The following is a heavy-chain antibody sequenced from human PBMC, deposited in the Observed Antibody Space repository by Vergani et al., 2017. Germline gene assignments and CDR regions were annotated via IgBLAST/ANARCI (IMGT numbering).Heavy chain of an antibody. V-gene: IGHV3-30*02. CDR2: IRYDGSNK. CDR1: GFTFSSYG. CDR3: ANEGGGYCSGGTCYPEY. J-gene: IGHJ4*02. Sequence: QVQLVESGGGVVQPGGSLRLSCAASGFTFSSYGMHWVRQAPGKGLEWVAFIRYDGSNKYYADSVKGRFTISRDNSKTTLYLQMNSLRAEDTAVYYCANEGGGYCSGGTCYPEYWGQGTLVIVSS. D-gene: IGHD2-15*01.